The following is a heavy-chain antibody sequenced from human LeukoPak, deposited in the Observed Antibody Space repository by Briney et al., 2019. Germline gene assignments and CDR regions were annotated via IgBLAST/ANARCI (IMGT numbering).Heavy chain of an antibody. CDR3: ARSGVYYDSSGYSLLPAFDI. V-gene: IGHV4-59*08. D-gene: IGHD3-22*01. Sequence: PSETLSLTCTVSGGSISSYYWSWIRQPPGKGLEWIGYIYYSGSTNYNPSLKSRVTISVDTSKNQFSLKLSSVTAADTAVYYCARSGVYYDSSGYSLLPAFDIWGQGTMVTVSS. J-gene: IGHJ3*02. CDR2: IYYSGST. CDR1: GGSISSYY.